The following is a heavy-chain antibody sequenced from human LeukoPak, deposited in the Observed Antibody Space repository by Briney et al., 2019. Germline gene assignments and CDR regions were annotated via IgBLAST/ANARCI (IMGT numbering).Heavy chain of an antibody. CDR2: ISAYNGNT. Sequence: GASVKVSCKASGYTFTSYGISWVRQAPGQGLEWMGWISAYNGNTNYAQKLQGRVTMTTDTSTSTAYMELRSLRSDDTAVYYCARSDFEYQLLGRFDPWGQGTLVTVSS. D-gene: IGHD2-2*01. CDR1: GYTFTSYG. CDR3: ARSDFEYQLLGRFDP. V-gene: IGHV1-18*01. J-gene: IGHJ5*02.